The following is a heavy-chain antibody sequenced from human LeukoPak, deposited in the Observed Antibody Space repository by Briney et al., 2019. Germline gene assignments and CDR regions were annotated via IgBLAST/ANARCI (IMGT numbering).Heavy chain of an antibody. CDR1: GYTFTSYD. CDR3: ARELYYYGSGSNEFDY. J-gene: IGHJ4*02. D-gene: IGHD3-10*01. V-gene: IGHV1-8*01. Sequence: ASVKVSCKASGYTFTSYDINWVRQATGQGLEWMGWMNPNSGNTGYAQKFQGRVTMTRNTSISTAYMEPSSLRSEDTAVYYCARELYYYGSGSNEFDYWGQGTLVTVSS. CDR2: MNPNSGNT.